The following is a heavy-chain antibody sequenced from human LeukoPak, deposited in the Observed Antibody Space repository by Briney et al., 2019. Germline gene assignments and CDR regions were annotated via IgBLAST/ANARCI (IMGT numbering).Heavy chain of an antibody. Sequence: GGSLRLSCAASGFTFSSYGMHWVRQAPGKGLEWVAVISYDGSNKYYADSVKGRFTISRDNSKNTLYLQMNSLRAEDTAVYYCAKDSSSMVRGVITNYYGMDVWGQGTTVTVSS. D-gene: IGHD3-10*01. V-gene: IGHV3-30*18. CDR1: GFTFSSYG. CDR3: AKDSSSMVRGVITNYYGMDV. CDR2: ISYDGSNK. J-gene: IGHJ6*02.